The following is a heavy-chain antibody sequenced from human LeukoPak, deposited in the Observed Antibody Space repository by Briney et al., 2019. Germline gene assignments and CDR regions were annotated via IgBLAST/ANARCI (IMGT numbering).Heavy chain of an antibody. V-gene: IGHV4-39*07. J-gene: IGHJ4*02. CDR1: GGSVSSGSYY. CDR3: ARDGRFPPEVLPRYFDY. CDR2: IYYSGST. Sequence: SETLSLTCTVSGGSVSSGSYYWGSIRQPPGKGLEWIGNIYYSGSTYYNPSLKSRVTISVETSKNQFSLKLSSVTAADTAVYYCARDGRFPPEVLPRYFDYWGQGTLVTVSS. D-gene: IGHD1-26*01.